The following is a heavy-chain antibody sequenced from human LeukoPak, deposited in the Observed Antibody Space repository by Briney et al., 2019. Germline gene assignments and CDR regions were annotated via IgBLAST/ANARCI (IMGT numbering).Heavy chain of an antibody. CDR1: GFTFSSYA. J-gene: IGHJ4*02. CDR3: ARVGSYCGGGCYLDY. D-gene: IGHD2-21*02. V-gene: IGHV3-23*01. CDR2: ISGSGGST. Sequence: GGSLRLSCAASGFTFSSYAMSWVRQAPGKGLEWVSAISGSGGSTYYADSVKGRFTISRDNSKNTLYLQMNSLRAEDTAVYYGARVGSYCGGGCYLDYWGQGTLVTVSS.